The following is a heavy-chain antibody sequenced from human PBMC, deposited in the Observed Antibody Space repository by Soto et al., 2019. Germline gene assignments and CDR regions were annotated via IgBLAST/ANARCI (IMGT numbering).Heavy chain of an antibody. CDR2: IFYSGST. V-gene: IGHV4-59*01. CDR3: ASMIGDPVLSFDS. Sequence: QVQLQESGPGLVKPSETLSLTCTVSGGSISSYYWSWIRQPPGKGLEWIGFIFYSGSTSYNPSLXXRXXISIDTSEYQFSPKLNSVTAADTAVYYCASMIGDPVLSFDSWGQGTLVAVSS. D-gene: IGHD3-10*02. J-gene: IGHJ5*01. CDR1: GGSISSYY.